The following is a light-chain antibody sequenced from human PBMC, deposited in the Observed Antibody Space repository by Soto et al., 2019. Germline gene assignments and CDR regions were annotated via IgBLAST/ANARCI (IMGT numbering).Light chain of an antibody. CDR2: RNN. V-gene: IGLV1-47*01. CDR3: ATWADSLGGYVV. J-gene: IGLJ2*01. CDR1: SSTIGSNY. Sequence: QSVLTQPPSASGTPAQRVTISCSGSSSTIGSNYVFWYQQLPGTAPKVLMYRNNQRPSGHPDRFSGYKSATSASRAISGLRSEEEADCSCATWADSLGGYVVFGRGTEVTDL.